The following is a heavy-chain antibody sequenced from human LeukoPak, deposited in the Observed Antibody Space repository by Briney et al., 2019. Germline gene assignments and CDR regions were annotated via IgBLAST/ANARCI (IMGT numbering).Heavy chain of an antibody. CDR1: GFTFSSYS. J-gene: IGHJ4*02. V-gene: IGHV3-21*01. Sequence: PGGSLRLSCAASGFTFSSYSMNWVRQAPGKGLEWVSSISSSGSYIYYADSVKGRFTISRDNAKNSLYLQMNSLRAEDTAVYYCARDLEGYSSSFDYWGQGTLVTVSS. CDR2: ISSSGSYI. CDR3: ARDLEGYSSSFDY. D-gene: IGHD6-13*01.